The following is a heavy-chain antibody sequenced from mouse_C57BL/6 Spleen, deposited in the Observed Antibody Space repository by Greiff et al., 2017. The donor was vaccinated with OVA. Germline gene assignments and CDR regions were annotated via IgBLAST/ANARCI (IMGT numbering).Heavy chain of an antibody. J-gene: IGHJ2*01. CDR2: ISSGGSYT. V-gene: IGHV5-6*01. CDR3: ARHGSSPYYFDY. CDR1: GFTFSSYG. Sequence: EVQVVESGGDLVKPGGSLKLSCAASGFTFSSYGMSWVRQTPDKRLEWVATISSGGSYTYYPDSVKGRFTISRDNAKNTLYLQMSSLKSEDTAMYYCARHGSSPYYFDYWGQGTTLTVSS. D-gene: IGHD1-1*01.